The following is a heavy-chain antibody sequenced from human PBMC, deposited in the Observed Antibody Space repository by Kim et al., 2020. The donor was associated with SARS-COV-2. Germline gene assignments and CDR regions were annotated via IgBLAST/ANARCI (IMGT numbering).Heavy chain of an antibody. V-gene: IGHV4-61*09. CDR2: IHTDGST. CDR1: RGSISSGSYF. Sequence: SETLSLTCTVSRGSISSGSYFWSWIRQPAGKGLEGIGHIHTDGSTTHSPSLRSRVTISVDTSKNQFSLKLSSVTAADMAMYYCARTPGFWCQGTLVTVSS. CDR3: ARTPGF. J-gene: IGHJ4*02.